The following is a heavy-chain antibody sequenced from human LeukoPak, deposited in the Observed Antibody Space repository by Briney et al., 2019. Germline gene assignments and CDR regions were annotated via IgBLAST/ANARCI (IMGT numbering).Heavy chain of an antibody. J-gene: IGHJ4*02. CDR1: VYTFTVYY. V-gene: IGHV1-2*02. CDR3: SRAGFGEPAAGHEVPTTAGGEFDY. CDR2: INPNSGDS. D-gene: IGHD3-10*01. Sequence: GASATVSFKASVYTFTVYYLHWVRQAPGQEPEWMAWINPNSGDSKYAQKFLRRVSMPRPTSISTASLELSSLLSDDPAVYYCSRAGFGEPAAGHEVPTTAGGEFDYGGQGTLVTVS.